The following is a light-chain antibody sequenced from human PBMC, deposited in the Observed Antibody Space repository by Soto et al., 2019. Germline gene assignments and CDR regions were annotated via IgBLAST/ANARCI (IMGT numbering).Light chain of an antibody. CDR2: DSN. CDR1: SSNIGSNY. J-gene: IGLJ2*01. CDR3: GTWDSSLSAVV. Sequence: QSVLTQPPSVSAAPGQKVTISCSGSSSNIGSNYVSWYQHLPGTAPKLLIYDSNKRPSGIPDRFSGSKSGTSDTLGITGLQTGDEADYYCGTWDSSLSAVVFGGGTKLTVL. V-gene: IGLV1-51*01.